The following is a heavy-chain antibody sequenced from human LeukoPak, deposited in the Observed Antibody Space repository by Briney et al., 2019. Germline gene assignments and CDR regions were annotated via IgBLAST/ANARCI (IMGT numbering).Heavy chain of an antibody. CDR2: ISGTTSGT. CDR1: GFTFSTCA. Sequence: QPGGSLRLSCAASGFTFSTCAMSWVRQAPGKGLGWVSGISGTTSGTYYADSVKGRFTISRDNSKNTLFLQVNSLRAEDTAVYYCAKVRTYFYHGLDVWGQGTTVTVS. CDR3: AKVRTYFYHGLDV. V-gene: IGHV3-23*01. D-gene: IGHD1-14*01. J-gene: IGHJ6*02.